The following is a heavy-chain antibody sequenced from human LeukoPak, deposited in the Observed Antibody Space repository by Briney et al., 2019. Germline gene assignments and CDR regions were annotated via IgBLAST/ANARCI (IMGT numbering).Heavy chain of an antibody. CDR3: ARNRGGAAAGFDP. V-gene: IGHV4-59*01. J-gene: IGHJ5*02. CDR1: GGSLTSYY. D-gene: IGHD6-13*01. Sequence: PSETLSLTCTVSGGSLTSYYWSWIRQPPGKGLEWIGHMSYSGSTNYNPSLKSRVTISLDTPKNQFSLKLSSVTAADTAVYYCARNRGGAAAGFDPRGQGTLVTVSS. CDR2: MSYSGST.